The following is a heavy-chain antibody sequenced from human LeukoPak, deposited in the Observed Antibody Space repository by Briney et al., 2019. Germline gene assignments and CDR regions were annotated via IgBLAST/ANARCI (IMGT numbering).Heavy chain of an antibody. J-gene: IGHJ4*02. Sequence: GASVKVSCKASGYTFTSYYMHWVRQAPGQGLEWMGIINPSGGSTSYAQKFQGRVTMTRDTSADTAYMELSSLRSEDTAVYYCARLKYCTNGVCYAGFDYWGQGTLVTVSS. D-gene: IGHD2-8*01. CDR2: INPSGGST. CDR3: ARLKYCTNGVCYAGFDY. CDR1: GYTFTSYY. V-gene: IGHV1-46*01.